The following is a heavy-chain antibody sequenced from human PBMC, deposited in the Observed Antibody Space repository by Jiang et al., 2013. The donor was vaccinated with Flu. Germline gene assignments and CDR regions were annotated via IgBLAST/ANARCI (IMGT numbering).Heavy chain of an antibody. Sequence: QLLESGGGLVQPGGSLRLSCAASGFTFSDYYMDWVRQAPGKGLEWVGRIRNKGNGYTTEYAASVKGRFTMSRDDSKNSVYLQMNSLKTEDTAVYYCARGHNSFDIWGQGTMVTVSS. D-gene: IGHD5-24*01. J-gene: IGHJ3*02. V-gene: IGHV3-72*01. CDR1: GFTFSDYY. CDR2: IRNKGNGYTT. CDR3: ARGHNSFDI.